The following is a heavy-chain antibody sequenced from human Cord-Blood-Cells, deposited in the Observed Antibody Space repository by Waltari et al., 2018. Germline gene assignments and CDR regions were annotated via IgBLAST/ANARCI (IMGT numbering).Heavy chain of an antibody. CDR3: ARLNWGDYYYYGMDV. V-gene: IGHV1-69*01. CDR2: IIPIFVTA. D-gene: IGHD7-27*01. J-gene: IGHJ6*02. Sequence: QVQLVQSGAEVKKPGSSVKVSCKASGGTFSSYAISWVRQARGQGLEWLGGIIPIFVTANYAQKFQGRVTITADESTSTAYMELSSLRSEDTAVYYCARLNWGDYYYYGMDVWGQGTTVTVSS. CDR1: GGTFSSYA.